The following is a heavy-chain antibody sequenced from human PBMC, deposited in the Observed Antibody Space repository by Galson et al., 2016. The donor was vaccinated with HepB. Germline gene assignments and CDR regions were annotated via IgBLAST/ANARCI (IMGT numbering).Heavy chain of an antibody. CDR3: AKIRPYGTGWFGVNVY. J-gene: IGHJ4*02. D-gene: IGHD6-19*01. V-gene: IGHV3-23*01. CDR2: IRESGDT. CDR1: VSTFRSYV. Sequence: SLRLSCAASVSTFRSYVMSWVRQAPGKGLEWVSAIRESGDTHYADYVKGRSTISRDNSMNTLYLQMNNLRAGDTAVYFCAKIRPYGTGWFGVNVYWGQGTLVTVSS.